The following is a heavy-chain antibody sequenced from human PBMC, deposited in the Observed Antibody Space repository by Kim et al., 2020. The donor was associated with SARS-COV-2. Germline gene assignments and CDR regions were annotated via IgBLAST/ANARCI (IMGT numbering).Heavy chain of an antibody. D-gene: IGHD2-15*01. J-gene: IGHJ4*02. CDR3: AKEPDIVVVVAATGGFDY. V-gene: IGHV3-23*01. Sequence: KGRFTISRDNSKNTLYLQMNSLRAEDTAVYYCAKEPDIVVVVAATGGFDYWGQGTLVTVSS.